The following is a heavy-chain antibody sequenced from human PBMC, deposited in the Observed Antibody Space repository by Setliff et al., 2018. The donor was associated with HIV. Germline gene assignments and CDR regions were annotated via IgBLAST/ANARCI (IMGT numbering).Heavy chain of an antibody. Sequence: SVKVSCKASGGTFRSHSISWVRQAPGHGLEWMGGVIPIFGSTTYAQKFQGRVTMTRDTSTSTVYMELSSLRSEDTAVYYCARTWYSGALYYYYYYMDVWGKGTTVTVSS. D-gene: IGHD1-26*01. V-gene: IGHV1-69*05. J-gene: IGHJ6*03. CDR1: GGTFRSHS. CDR2: VIPIFGST. CDR3: ARTWYSGALYYYYYYMDV.